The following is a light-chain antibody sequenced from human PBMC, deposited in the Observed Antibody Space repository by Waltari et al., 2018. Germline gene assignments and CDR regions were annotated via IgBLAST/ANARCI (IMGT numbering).Light chain of an antibody. CDR1: QSVSSN. CDR2: GAS. CDR3: QQYNNWPPGLT. V-gene: IGKV3-15*01. Sequence: EIVMTQSPATLSVSPGESATLPCRASQSVSSNLAWYQQKPGQAPRLLIYGASTRATGIPARFSGSGSGTEFTLTISSLQSEDFAVYYCQQYNNWPPGLTFGQGTKVEIK. J-gene: IGKJ1*01.